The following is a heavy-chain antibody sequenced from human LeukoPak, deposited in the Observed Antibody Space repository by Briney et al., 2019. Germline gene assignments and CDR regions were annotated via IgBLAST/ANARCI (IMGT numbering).Heavy chain of an antibody. CDR2: ISGSGSNT. D-gene: IGHD4-11*01. V-gene: IGHV3-23*01. CDR1: GFTFSNYG. J-gene: IGHJ4*02. CDR3: STLTSRGLSDS. Sequence: GGSLRLSCAVSGFTFSNYGMNWVRQAPGKGLEWVSGISGSGSNTYYADSVKGRFTISRDNSRNMLYLQMNGLRAEDTAVYYCSTLTSRGLSDSWGQGTLVTVSS.